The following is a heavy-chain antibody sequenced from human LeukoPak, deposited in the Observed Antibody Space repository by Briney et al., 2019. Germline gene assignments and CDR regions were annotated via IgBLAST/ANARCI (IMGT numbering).Heavy chain of an antibody. CDR3: ARDFGDY. D-gene: IGHD3-10*01. V-gene: IGHV4-59*01. CDR2: IYYSGSN. J-gene: IGHJ4*02. Sequence: SETLSLTCTVSGGSISSYYWSWIRQPPRKGLEWIGYIYYSGSNNYNPSLKSRVTISVDTSKNQFSLKLSSVTAADTAVYYCARDFGDYWGQGTLVTVSS. CDR1: GGSISSYY.